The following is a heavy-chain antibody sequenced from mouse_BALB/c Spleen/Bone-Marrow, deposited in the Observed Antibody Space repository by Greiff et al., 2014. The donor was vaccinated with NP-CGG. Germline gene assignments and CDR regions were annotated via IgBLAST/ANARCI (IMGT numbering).Heavy chain of an antibody. V-gene: IGHV1-4*01. D-gene: IGHD1-2*01. CDR3: ARRDYGPFYALDY. CDR2: INPSSGYT. CDR1: GYTFTSLT. Sequence: VHLVESGAELARPGASVKMSCKASGYTFTSLTIHWVKQRPGQGLEWIGYINPSSGYTNYNQNFKDKATLTADKSASTAYMQLTSLTSEDSAVYYCARRDYGPFYALDYWGQGTSVTVSS. J-gene: IGHJ4*01.